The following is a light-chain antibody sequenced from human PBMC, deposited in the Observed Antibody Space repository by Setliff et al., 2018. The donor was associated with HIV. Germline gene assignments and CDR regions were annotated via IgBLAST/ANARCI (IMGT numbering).Light chain of an antibody. CDR1: SSDVGTYNA. CDR2: DVS. V-gene: IGLV2-14*01. Sequence: QSALTQPASVSGSPGQPITISCTGTSSDVGTYNAVYLYQQHPGKAPKLMIYDVSTRPSGVSNRFSGSKSGNTASLTISGLQTEDEADYYCSSYTSSSTDVFGTGTKATVL. CDR3: SSYTSSSTDV. J-gene: IGLJ1*01.